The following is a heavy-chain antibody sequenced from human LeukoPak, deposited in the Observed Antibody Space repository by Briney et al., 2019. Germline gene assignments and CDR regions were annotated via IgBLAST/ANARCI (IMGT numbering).Heavy chain of an antibody. CDR3: ARVSPYYYYMDV. V-gene: IGHV1-8*01. Sequence: ASVKVSCKASGYTFTSYDINWVRQATGQGLEWMGWMNPNSGNTGYAQKFQGRVTMTRNTSISTAYMGLSSLRSEDTAVYYCARVSPYYYYMDVWGKGTTVTVSS. CDR2: MNPNSGNT. J-gene: IGHJ6*03. CDR1: GYTFTSYD.